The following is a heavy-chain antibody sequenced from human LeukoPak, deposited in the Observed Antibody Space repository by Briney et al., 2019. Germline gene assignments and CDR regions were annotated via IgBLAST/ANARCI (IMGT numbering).Heavy chain of an antibody. J-gene: IGHJ2*01. Sequence: TGGSLRLSCAASGFTFSSYSMNWVRQAPGKGLEWVSSISSSSSYIYYADSVKGRFTISRDSSKNTLFLHMNSLRVEDTAIYYCAKDRTVGASYWYFDLWGRGTLVTVSS. CDR2: ISSSSSYI. D-gene: IGHD1-26*01. V-gene: IGHV3-21*04. CDR1: GFTFSSYS. CDR3: AKDRTVGASYWYFDL.